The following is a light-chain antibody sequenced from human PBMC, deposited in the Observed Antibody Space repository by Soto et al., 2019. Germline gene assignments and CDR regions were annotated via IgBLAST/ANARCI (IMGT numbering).Light chain of an antibody. J-gene: IGKJ5*01. CDR3: QQRSNWPPIT. Sequence: EILLTQSPATLSLSPGERATLSWRASQSVSSYLAWYQQKPGQAPRLLIYDASNRATGIPASFSGSGSATDFTLPISSLQTADFAAYYCQQRSNWPPITFGQGTRLEIK. CDR1: QSVSSY. CDR2: DAS. V-gene: IGKV3-11*01.